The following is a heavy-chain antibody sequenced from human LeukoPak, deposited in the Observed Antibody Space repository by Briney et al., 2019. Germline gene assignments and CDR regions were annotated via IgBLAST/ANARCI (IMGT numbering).Heavy chain of an antibody. D-gene: IGHD2-15*01. CDR3: ARQASVVAAPY. J-gene: IGHJ4*02. CDR1: GGSISSSSYY. Sequence: TSETLSLTCTVSGGSISSSSYYWGWIRQPPGKGLEWIGSIYYSGSTYYNPSLKSRVTISVDTSKNQFSLKLSSVTAADTAVYYCARQASVVAAPYWGQGTLVTVSS. V-gene: IGHV4-39*01. CDR2: IYYSGST.